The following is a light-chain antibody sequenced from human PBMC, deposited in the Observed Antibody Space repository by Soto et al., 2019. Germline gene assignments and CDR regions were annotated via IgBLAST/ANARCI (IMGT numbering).Light chain of an antibody. Sequence: QSVLTQPASVSGSPGQSITISCTGTSSDVGGYNYVSWYQQHPGKAPKLMIYDVSNRPSGVSNRFSGSKSGNTASLTISGLQAEDEADYYCISYTSSSTPYVVFGGGTQLTVL. CDR1: SSDVGGYNY. V-gene: IGLV2-14*01. CDR2: DVS. J-gene: IGLJ2*01. CDR3: ISYTSSSTPYVV.